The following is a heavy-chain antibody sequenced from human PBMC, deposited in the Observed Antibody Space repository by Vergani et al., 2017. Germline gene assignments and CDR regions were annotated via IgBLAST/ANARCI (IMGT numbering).Heavy chain of an antibody. CDR1: GFMFNSYG. CDR2: IHYDSSDT. D-gene: IGHD5-18*01. CDR3: AKAETALITDYYYGMDV. Sequence: VELLESGGGLAQPGGSLRLSCAASGFMFNSYGMHWVRQAPGKGLEWVAFIHYDSSDTHYLDSVKGRFTISRDNSKSTLYLQMSSLRAEDTGVYYCAKAETALITDYYYGMDVWGQGTTVIVS. J-gene: IGHJ6*02. V-gene: IGHV3-30*02.